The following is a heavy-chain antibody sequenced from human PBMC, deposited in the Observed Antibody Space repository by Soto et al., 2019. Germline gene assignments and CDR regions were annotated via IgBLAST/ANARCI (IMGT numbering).Heavy chain of an antibody. CDR3: AGVDSSSWGWFDP. J-gene: IGHJ5*02. D-gene: IGHD6-6*01. CDR2: ISSSSSTI. Sequence: EVQLVESGGGLVQPGGSLRLSCAASGFTFSSYSMNWVRQAPGKGLEWVSYISSSSSTIYYADSVKGRFTISRDNAKNSLSLQMNSRRDEETAVYYCAGVDSSSWGWFDPWGQGTLVTVSS. V-gene: IGHV3-48*02. CDR1: GFTFSSYS.